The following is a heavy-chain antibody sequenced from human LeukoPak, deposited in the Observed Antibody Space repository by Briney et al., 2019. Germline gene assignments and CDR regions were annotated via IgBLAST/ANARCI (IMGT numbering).Heavy chain of an antibody. J-gene: IGHJ4*02. Sequence: GGSLRLSCAASGFTFSSYAMSWVRQAPGKGLEWVSAISGSGGSTYYADSVKGRFTISRDNSKNSLYLQMSSLRTEDTALYYCAKFDGGVYYFDYWGQGTLVTVSS. D-gene: IGHD3-9*01. CDR1: GFTFSSYA. CDR3: AKFDGGVYYFDY. V-gene: IGHV3-23*01. CDR2: ISGSGGST.